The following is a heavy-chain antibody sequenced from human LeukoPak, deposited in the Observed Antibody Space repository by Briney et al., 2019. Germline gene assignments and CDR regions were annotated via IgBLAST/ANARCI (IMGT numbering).Heavy chain of an antibody. CDR1: GFTFSSYA. V-gene: IGHV3-23*01. D-gene: IGHD3-22*01. CDR3: AKDGAYYYDSSGYYYED. CDR2: ISGSGGST. J-gene: IGHJ4*02. Sequence: GGSLRLSCAASGFTFSSYAMSWVRQAPGEGLEWVSAISGSGGSTYYADSVKGRFTISRDNSKNTLYLQMNSLRAEDTAVYYCAKDGAYYYDSSGYYYEDWGQGTLVTVSS.